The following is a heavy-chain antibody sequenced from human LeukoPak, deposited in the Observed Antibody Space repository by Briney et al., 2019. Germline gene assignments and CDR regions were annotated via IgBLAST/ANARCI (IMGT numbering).Heavy chain of an antibody. J-gene: IGHJ4*02. CDR1: GFTLSTYA. CDR2: TSSSDAGT. CDR3: AKDSHWILFDD. D-gene: IGHD2-2*03. V-gene: IGHV3-23*01. Sequence: GGSLRLSCAASGFTLSTYAMSWVRQTPGKGLEWVAATSSSDAGTYHADSVRGRFTISRDNSKNTLYLQMNSLRAEDAAVYYCAKDSHWILFDDWGQGTLVTVSS.